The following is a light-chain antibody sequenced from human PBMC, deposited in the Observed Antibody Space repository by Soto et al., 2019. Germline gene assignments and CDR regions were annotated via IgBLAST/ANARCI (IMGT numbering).Light chain of an antibody. V-gene: IGLV2-11*01. CDR1: SSDVGGYNY. CDR2: DVS. Sequence: QSALTQPRSVSGSPEQSVTISCTGTSSDVGGYNYASWYQQHPGKAPKLMIYDVSKRPSGVPDRFSGSKSGNTASLTISGLQAEDEADYYCCSYAGSYIPYVFGTGTKVTVL. J-gene: IGLJ1*01. CDR3: CSYAGSYIPYV.